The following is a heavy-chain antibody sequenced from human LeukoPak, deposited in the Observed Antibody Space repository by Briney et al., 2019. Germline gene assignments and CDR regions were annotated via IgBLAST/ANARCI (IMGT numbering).Heavy chain of an antibody. D-gene: IGHD6-19*01. J-gene: IGHJ4*02. CDR3: AREGSGWAIDY. CDR1: GGSISSYY. Sequence: SETLSLTCTVSGGSISSYYWSWIRQPPGKGLEWIGYIYYSGSTNYNSSLKSRVTISVDTSKNQFSLKLSSVTAADTAVYYCAREGSGWAIDYWGQGTLVTVSS. CDR2: IYYSGST. V-gene: IGHV4-59*01.